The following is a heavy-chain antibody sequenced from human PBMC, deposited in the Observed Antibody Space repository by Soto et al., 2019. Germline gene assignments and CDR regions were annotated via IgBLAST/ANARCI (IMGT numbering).Heavy chain of an antibody. CDR2: MNPNSGNT. CDR3: ARERSSGWYVGY. D-gene: IGHD6-19*01. CDR1: GYTFTSYD. Sequence: QVQLVQSGAEVKKPGASVKVSCKASGYTFTSYDINWVRQATGQGLEWMGWMNPNSGNTVYAQKFQGRVTMTRNTSVSTAYMELSSLRSEDSAVYYCARERSSGWYVGYWGQGTLVTVSS. J-gene: IGHJ4*02. V-gene: IGHV1-8*01.